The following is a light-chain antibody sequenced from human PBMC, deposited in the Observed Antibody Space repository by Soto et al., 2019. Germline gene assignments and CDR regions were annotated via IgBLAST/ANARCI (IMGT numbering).Light chain of an antibody. Sequence: EVVLTQSPATLSLSPGETATLSCRASHNVDIYLAWYQQKPCQAPRLLIYDASNRATGIPARFSGSGSGTDFTLTISSLEPEDSAVYYCQQRKYWPSLTFGRGTRLE. CDR2: DAS. CDR1: HNVDIY. CDR3: QQRKYWPSLT. J-gene: IGKJ5*01. V-gene: IGKV3-11*01.